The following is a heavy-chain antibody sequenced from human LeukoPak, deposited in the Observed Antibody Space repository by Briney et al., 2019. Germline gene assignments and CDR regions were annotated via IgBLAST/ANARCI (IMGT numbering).Heavy chain of an antibody. CDR1: GYSFGAYY. CDR2: IDPNSGGT. V-gene: IGHV1-2*02. J-gene: IGHJ4*02. Sequence: ASVKVSCKASGYSFGAYYIHWVRQAPGQGLEWMGYIDPNSGGTNYAQKSQGRVTMTRDTSITTAYMDLTNLRSDDTAMYYCGRGHVGGSYRVDYWGQGTLVTVSS. D-gene: IGHD1-26*01. CDR3: GRGHVGGSYRVDY.